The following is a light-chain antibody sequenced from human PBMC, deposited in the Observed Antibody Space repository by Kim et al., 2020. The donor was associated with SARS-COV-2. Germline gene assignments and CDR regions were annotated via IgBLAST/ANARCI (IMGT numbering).Light chain of an antibody. CDR2: GAS. V-gene: IGKV3-20*01. Sequence: EIVLTQSPGTLSLSPGERATLSCRASQSVTSDYLAWYQQKPGRPPRLLISGASSRATVIPDRFSGSGSGTDFTLAISRLETEDFAVYYCQQYGNSPYTFGQGTKLEI. CDR3: QQYGNSPYT. J-gene: IGKJ2*01. CDR1: QSVTSDY.